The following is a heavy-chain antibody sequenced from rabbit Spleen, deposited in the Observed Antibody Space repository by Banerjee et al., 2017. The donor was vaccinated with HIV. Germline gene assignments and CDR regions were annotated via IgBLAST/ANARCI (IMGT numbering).Heavy chain of an antibody. CDR3: ARDLDGVIGWNFGW. CDR1: GVSFSNNQY. Sequence: QSLEESGGDLVKPGASLTLTCTASGVSFSNNQYMCWVRQAPGKGLEWIACIEGGSSAFSYFASWAKGRFTFSKTSSTTVTLQMTSLTAADTATYFCARDLDGVIGWNFGWWGPGTLVTVS. V-gene: IGHV1S40*01. D-gene: IGHD1-1*01. CDR2: IEGGSSAFS. J-gene: IGHJ4*01.